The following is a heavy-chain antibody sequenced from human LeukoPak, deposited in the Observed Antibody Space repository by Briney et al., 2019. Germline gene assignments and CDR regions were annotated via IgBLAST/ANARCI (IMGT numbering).Heavy chain of an antibody. Sequence: SETLSLTCTVSGGSISSYYWSWIRQPAGKGLEWIGRIYTTGRTNYNPSLKSRVTMSVDTSKNQISLNLNSVTAADTAVYYCARTIVAYFYMDVWGRGTTVTVSS. CDR3: ARTIVAYFYMDV. CDR1: GGSISSYY. CDR2: IYTTGRT. J-gene: IGHJ6*03. D-gene: IGHD2/OR15-2a*01. V-gene: IGHV4-4*07.